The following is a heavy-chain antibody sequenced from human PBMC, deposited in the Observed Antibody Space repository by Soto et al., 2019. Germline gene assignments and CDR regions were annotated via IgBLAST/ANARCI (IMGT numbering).Heavy chain of an antibody. CDR1: GFTFSSYW. J-gene: IGHJ6*02. CDR3: ARARSGYDYYYYGMDV. D-gene: IGHD5-12*01. V-gene: IGHV3-7*01. Sequence: GGSLRLSCAASGFTFSSYWMSWVRQAPGKGLEWVANIKQDGSEKYYVDSVKGRFTISRDNAKNSLYLQMNSLRAEDTAVYYCARARSGYDYYYYGMDVWGQGTTVTVSS. CDR2: IKQDGSEK.